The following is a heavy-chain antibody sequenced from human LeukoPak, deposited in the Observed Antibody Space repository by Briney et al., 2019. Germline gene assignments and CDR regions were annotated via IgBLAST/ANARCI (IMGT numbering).Heavy chain of an antibody. V-gene: IGHV1-2*02. Sequence: VASVKVSCKASGYTFTGYYMHWVRQAPGQGLEWMGWINPNSGGTNYAQKFQGRVTMTRDTSISTAYMELSRLRSDDTAVYYCARDRSYADFPFDYWGQGTLVTVSS. CDR1: GYTFTGYY. CDR3: ARDRSYADFPFDY. D-gene: IGHD2-2*01. CDR2: INPNSGGT. J-gene: IGHJ4*02.